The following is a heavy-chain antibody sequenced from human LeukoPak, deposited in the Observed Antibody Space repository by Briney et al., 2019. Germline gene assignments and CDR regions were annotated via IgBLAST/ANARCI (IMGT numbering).Heavy chain of an antibody. CDR3: ARALDSALDV. Sequence: GGSLRLSCAASGFTFSSYWMHWVRQAPGKGLEWVSYISSSGSTVYYADSVRGRFTISRDNARNSLYLQMAGLTAEDTAAYYCARALDSALDVWGNGTTVTVSS. D-gene: IGHD3/OR15-3a*01. V-gene: IGHV3-48*01. CDR2: ISSSGSTV. J-gene: IGHJ6*04. CDR1: GFTFSSYW.